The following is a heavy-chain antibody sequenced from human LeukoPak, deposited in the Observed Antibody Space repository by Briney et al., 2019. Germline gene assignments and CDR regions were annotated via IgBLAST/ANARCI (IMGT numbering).Heavy chain of an antibody. D-gene: IGHD1-1*01. Sequence: SVKVSCKASGGTFSSYAISWVRQAPGQGLEWMGGIIPIFGTANYAQKFQGRVTMTTDTSTSTAYMELRSLRSDDTAVYYCAREGTWFDPWGQGTLVTVSS. J-gene: IGHJ5*02. CDR2: IIPIFGTA. CDR3: AREGTWFDP. CDR1: GGTFSSYA. V-gene: IGHV1-69*05.